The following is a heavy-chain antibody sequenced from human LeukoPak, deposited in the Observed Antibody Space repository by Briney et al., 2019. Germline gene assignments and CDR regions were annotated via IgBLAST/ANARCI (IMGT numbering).Heavy chain of an antibody. Sequence: GGSLRLSCAASGFTFDDYAMYWVRQAPGKGLERVSGISWNSGSIGYADSVKGRFTFSRDNAKNSLYLQMNSLRAEDMALYYCAARAAAGTGEDDAFDIWGQGTMVTVSS. CDR2: ISWNSGSI. CDR1: GFTFDDYA. V-gene: IGHV3-9*03. CDR3: AARAAAGTGEDDAFDI. D-gene: IGHD6-13*01. J-gene: IGHJ3*02.